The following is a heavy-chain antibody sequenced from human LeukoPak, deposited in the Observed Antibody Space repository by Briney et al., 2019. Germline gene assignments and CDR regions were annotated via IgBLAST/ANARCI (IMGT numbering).Heavy chain of an antibody. CDR1: GSSMSSDYY. D-gene: IGHD3-22*01. V-gene: IGHV4-38-2*02. Sequence: KPSETLSLTCTVSGSSMSSDYYWGWIRQPPGKGLEWIGSISDSGSAYYNPSLKSRVTISVDTSKNQFSLKLTSVTAADTAVYYCAREYYDSNKAPALDIWGQGTMVTVSS. J-gene: IGHJ3*02. CDR3: AREYYDSNKAPALDI. CDR2: ISDSGSA.